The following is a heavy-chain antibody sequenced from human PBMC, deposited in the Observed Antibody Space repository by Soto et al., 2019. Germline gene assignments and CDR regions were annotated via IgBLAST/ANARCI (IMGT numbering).Heavy chain of an antibody. CDR1: GGSISSSSYY. V-gene: IGHV4-39*01. Sequence: QLQLQESGPGLVKPSETLSLTCTVSGGSISSSSYYWGWIRQPPGKGLEWIGSIYYSGSTYYNPSLKSLVTISVDTSKTQFSLKLSSVTAADSVVYYCARQYSSGWSVDAFDIWGQGTMVTVSS. J-gene: IGHJ3*02. CDR2: IYYSGST. CDR3: ARQYSSGWSVDAFDI. D-gene: IGHD6-19*01.